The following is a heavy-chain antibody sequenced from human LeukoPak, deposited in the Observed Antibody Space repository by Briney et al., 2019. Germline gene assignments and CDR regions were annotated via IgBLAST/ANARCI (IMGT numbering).Heavy chain of an antibody. J-gene: IGHJ5*02. CDR1: GFTLRSYV. D-gene: IGHD2-8*02. V-gene: IGHV3-23*01. CDR2: ISGSGDST. Sequence: PGGSLRLSCVASGFTLRSYVMNWVRQTPGKGLEWVSSISGSGDSTFYADSVKGRFSISRDNSKNTLYLQMDGLRAEDTAIYFCAKDFRYCPGNDCYGWLDPWGQGTLVTVSS. CDR3: AKDFRYCPGNDCYGWLDP.